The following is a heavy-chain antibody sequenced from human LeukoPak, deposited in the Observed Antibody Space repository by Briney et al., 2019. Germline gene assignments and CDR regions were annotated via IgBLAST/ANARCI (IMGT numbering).Heavy chain of an antibody. J-gene: IGHJ5*02. CDR2: IIPIFGTA. V-gene: IGHV1-69*01. CDR3: ARARPIIAAAGSGFNNWFDP. CDR1: GGTFSSYA. Sequence: WASVKVSCKASGGTFSSYAISWVRQAPGQGLEWMGGIIPIFGTANYAQKFQGRVTITADESTSTAYMELSSLRSEDTAVYYCARARPIIAAAGSGFNNWFDPWGQGTLVTVSS. D-gene: IGHD6-13*01.